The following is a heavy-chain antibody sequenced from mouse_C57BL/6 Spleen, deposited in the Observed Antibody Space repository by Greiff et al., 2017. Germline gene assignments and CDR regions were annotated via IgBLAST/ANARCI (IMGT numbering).Heavy chain of an antibody. Sequence: VKLMESGAELVRPGTSVKVSCKASGYAFTNYLIEWVKQRPGQGLEWIGVINPGSGGTNYNEEFKGKATLTADKSSSTAYMQLSSLTSEASAVYFCARGNYDGASFAYWGQGTLVTVSA. CDR3: ARGNYDGASFAY. J-gene: IGHJ3*01. CDR1: GYAFTNYL. V-gene: IGHV1-54*01. CDR2: INPGSGGT. D-gene: IGHD2-4*01.